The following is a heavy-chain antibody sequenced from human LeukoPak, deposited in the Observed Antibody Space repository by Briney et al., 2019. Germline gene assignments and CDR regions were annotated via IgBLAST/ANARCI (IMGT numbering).Heavy chain of an antibody. Sequence: GASVKVSCKTSGYTFNTFGVGWVRQAPGQGLEWMGWISGYNGDTNFAEKLRGRVTMTTDTSTSTAYMELRSLRSDDTAVYYCARSGDGNWFDPWGQGTLLTVSS. J-gene: IGHJ5*02. CDR2: ISGYNGDT. CDR3: ARSGDGNWFDP. V-gene: IGHV1-18*01. D-gene: IGHD4-17*01. CDR1: GYTFNTFG.